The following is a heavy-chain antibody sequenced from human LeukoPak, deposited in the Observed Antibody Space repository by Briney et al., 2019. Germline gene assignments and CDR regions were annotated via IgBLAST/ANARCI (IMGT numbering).Heavy chain of an antibody. V-gene: IGHV3-48*01. CDR1: GFTFSTYS. CDR2: ISTDSNTI. J-gene: IGHJ2*01. CDR3: AKIAPGSIAAARYFDL. D-gene: IGHD6-13*01. Sequence: GGSLRLSCAASGFTFSTYSMNWVRQAPGKGLEWLSYISTDSNTIYYADSVKGRFTVSRDNARNSLYLQMNSLRAEDTAVYYCAKIAPGSIAAARYFDLWGRGTLVTVSS.